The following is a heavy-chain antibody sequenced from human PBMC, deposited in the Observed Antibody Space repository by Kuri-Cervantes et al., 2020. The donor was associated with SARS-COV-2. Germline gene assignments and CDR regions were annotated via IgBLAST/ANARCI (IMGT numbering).Heavy chain of an antibody. J-gene: IGHJ3*02. V-gene: IGHV4-38-2*02. D-gene: IGHD6-6*01. CDR3: ARQAVAVEYSSSSGAFDI. CDR1: GGSISSYY. CDR2: IYHSGST. Sequence: GSLRLSCTVSGGSISSYYWSWIRQPPGKGLEWIGSIYHSGSTYYNPSLKSRVTISVDTSKNQFSLKLSSVTAAGTAVYYCARQAVAVEYSSSSGAFDIWGQGTMVTVSS.